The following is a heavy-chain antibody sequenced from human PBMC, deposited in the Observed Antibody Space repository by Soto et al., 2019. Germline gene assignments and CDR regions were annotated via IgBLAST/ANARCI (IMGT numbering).Heavy chain of an antibody. J-gene: IGHJ4*02. CDR3: AHRRIGIYDF. Sequence: QITLKESGPTLVKPTQTLTLTCTFSGFSLSTVGVAVGWIRQPPGKALEWLALIYWDGDKRYSPSLKTRLTITKDTSKNQVVLSMTNMDPVDTATYYCAHRRIGIYDFWGQGALVTVSS. V-gene: IGHV2-5*02. D-gene: IGHD1-26*01. CDR2: IYWDGDK. CDR1: GFSLSTVGVA.